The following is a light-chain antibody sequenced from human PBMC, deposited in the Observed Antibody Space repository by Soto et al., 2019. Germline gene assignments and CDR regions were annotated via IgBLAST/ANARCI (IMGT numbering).Light chain of an antibody. CDR3: QQYGSSPIT. V-gene: IGKV3-20*01. J-gene: IGKJ5*01. CDR2: DAS. Sequence: EIVLTQSPGTPSLSPGERATLSCRASQSVSSSTYLAWYQQKPGQAPRLLIYDASSRATGIPDRFSGSGSGTDFTLTISRLEPEDFAVYYCQQYGSSPITFGQGTRLEIK. CDR1: QSVSSSTY.